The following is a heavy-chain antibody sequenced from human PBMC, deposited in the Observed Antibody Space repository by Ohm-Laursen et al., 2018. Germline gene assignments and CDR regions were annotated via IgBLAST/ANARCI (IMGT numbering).Heavy chain of an antibody. J-gene: IGHJ6*02. CDR3: ARVPFRLGGYCTNGVCSERGMDV. V-gene: IGHV1-69*13. D-gene: IGHD2-8*01. CDR1: GGTFSSYA. Sequence: AASVKVSCKASGGTFSSYAISWVRQAPGQGLEWMGGIIPIFGTANYTQKFQGRVTITADESTSTAYMELSSLRSEDTAVYYCARVPFRLGGYCTNGVCSERGMDVWGQGTTVTVSS. CDR2: IIPIFGTA.